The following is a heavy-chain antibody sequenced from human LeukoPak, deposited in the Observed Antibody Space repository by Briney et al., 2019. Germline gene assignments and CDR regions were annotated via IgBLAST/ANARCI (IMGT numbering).Heavy chain of an antibody. D-gene: IGHD6-19*01. CDR1: GFTFSSYA. CDR3: AKDLGIGSGWYPFDY. CDR2: ISGSGGST. Sequence: GRSLRLSCAASGFTFSSYAMSWVRQAPGKGLEWVSAISGSGGSTYYADSVKGRFTISRDNSKNTLYLQMDSLRAEDTAVYYCAKDLGIGSGWYPFDYWGQGTLVTVSS. V-gene: IGHV3-23*01. J-gene: IGHJ4*02.